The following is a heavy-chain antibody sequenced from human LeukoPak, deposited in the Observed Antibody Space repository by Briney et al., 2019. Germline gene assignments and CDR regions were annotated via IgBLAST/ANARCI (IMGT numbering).Heavy chain of an antibody. J-gene: IGHJ4*02. CDR3: AKLGTSCYVFDY. CDR2: ISGSGGST. Sequence: PGGSLRLSCAASGFTFSSYAMSWVRQAPGKGLEWVSAISGSGGSTYYADSVKGRFTISRDNSKNTLYLQTNSLRAEDTAVYYCAKLGTSCYVFDYWGQGTLVTVSS. V-gene: IGHV3-23*01. D-gene: IGHD2-2*01. CDR1: GFTFSSYA.